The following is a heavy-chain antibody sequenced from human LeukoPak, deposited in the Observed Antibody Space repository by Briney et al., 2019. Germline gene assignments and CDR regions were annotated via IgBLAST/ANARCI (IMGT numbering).Heavy chain of an antibody. V-gene: IGHV3-48*02. Sequence: GGSLRLSCAASGFTFGSYSMNWVRQAPGKGLEWVSYISSSSSTIYYADSVKGRFTISRDNAKNSLYLQMNSLRDEDTAVYYCARDLAQFRRIAAADPGWGQGTLVTVSS. CDR3: ARDLAQFRRIAAADPG. CDR2: ISSSSSTI. D-gene: IGHD6-13*01. CDR1: GFTFGSYS. J-gene: IGHJ4*02.